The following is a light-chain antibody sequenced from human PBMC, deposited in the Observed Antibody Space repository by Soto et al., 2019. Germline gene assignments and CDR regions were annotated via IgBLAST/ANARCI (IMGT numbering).Light chain of an antibody. J-gene: IGKJ4*01. Sequence: EIVLTQSPATLSVSPGERATLFCRASQSVSSNLAWYRQKPGQAPRLLIYGASTRATGIPARFSGSGSGTEFTLTIRSLQSEDFAVYYCQQYNNWRTFGGGTKVEIK. V-gene: IGKV3D-15*01. CDR3: QQYNNWRT. CDR2: GAS. CDR1: QSVSSN.